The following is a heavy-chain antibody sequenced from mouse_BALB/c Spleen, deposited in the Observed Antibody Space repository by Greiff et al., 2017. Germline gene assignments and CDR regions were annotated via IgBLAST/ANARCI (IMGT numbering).Heavy chain of an antibody. J-gene: IGHJ3*01. CDR1: GYTFTSYY. CDR3: TRGPYYGFAY. Sequence: QVHVKQSGAELVKPGASVKLSCKASGYTFTSYYMYWVKQRPGQGLEWIGGINPSNGGTNFNEKFKSKATLTVDKSSSTAYMQLSSLTSEDSAVYYCTRGPYYGFAYWGQGTLVTVSA. D-gene: IGHD1-2*01. V-gene: IGHV1S81*02. CDR2: INPSNGGT.